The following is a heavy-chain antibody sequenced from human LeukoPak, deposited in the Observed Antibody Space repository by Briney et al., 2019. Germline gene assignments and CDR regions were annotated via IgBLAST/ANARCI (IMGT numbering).Heavy chain of an antibody. J-gene: IGHJ4*02. V-gene: IGHV4-34*01. CDR1: GGSFSGYY. CDR3: ARGGRLYYDSSGTPVDY. CDR2: INHSGST. Sequence: SETLSLTCAVYGGSFSGYYWSWIRQPPGKGLEWIGEINHSGSTNCNPSLKSRVTISVDTSKNQFSLKLSSVTAADTAVYYCARGGRLYYDSSGTPVDYWGRGTLVTVSS. D-gene: IGHD3-22*01.